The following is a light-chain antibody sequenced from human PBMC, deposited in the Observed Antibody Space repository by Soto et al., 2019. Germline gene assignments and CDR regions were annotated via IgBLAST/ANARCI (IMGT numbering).Light chain of an antibody. CDR1: SGDNNYA. Sequence: QSVLTQSPSASASLGASVKLTYTLTSGDNNYAIAWHQQQPDRGPRYLMTLKSDGSHTKGDGIPDRFSGSSSGAERYLTISSLQSEDEADYYCQTWGTGFAVFGGGTKLTVL. J-gene: IGLJ2*01. CDR3: QTWGTGFAV. CDR2: LKSDGSH. V-gene: IGLV4-69*01.